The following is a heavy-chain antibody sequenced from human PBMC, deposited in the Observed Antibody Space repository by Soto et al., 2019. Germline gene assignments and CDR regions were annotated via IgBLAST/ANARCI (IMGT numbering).Heavy chain of an antibody. Sequence: GASVKVSCKASTYNLKTHIISWVCQAPGQGLEWVGWISAYNGNTQYGLKFHDRVTMTTDTSTPTAYWELTSLTTDDTALYFFARSHDFWIGVGGGMDVWGQGTTVTVSS. CDR1: TYNLKTHI. J-gene: IGHJ6*02. V-gene: IGHV1-18*01. CDR2: ISAYNGNT. CDR3: ARSHDFWIGVGGGMDV. D-gene: IGHD3-3*01.